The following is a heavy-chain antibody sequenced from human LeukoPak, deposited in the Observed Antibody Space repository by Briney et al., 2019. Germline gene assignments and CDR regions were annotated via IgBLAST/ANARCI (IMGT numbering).Heavy chain of an antibody. Sequence: GASVKVSCKASGYTFTSYGISWVRQATGQGLEWMGWMNPNSGNTGYAQKFQGRVTITRNTSISTAYMELSSLRSEDTAVYYCARARIVATGFDYWGQGTLVTVSS. D-gene: IGHD5-12*01. CDR1: GYTFTSYG. CDR2: MNPNSGNT. CDR3: ARARIVATGFDY. J-gene: IGHJ4*02. V-gene: IGHV1-8*03.